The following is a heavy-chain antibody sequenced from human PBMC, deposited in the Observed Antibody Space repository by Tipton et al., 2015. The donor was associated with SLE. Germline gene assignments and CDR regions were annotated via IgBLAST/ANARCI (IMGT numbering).Heavy chain of an antibody. CDR3: ARDRSYYDFWSGYPFGMDA. CDR1: GFTVSSND. CDR2: IYSGGST. V-gene: IGHV3-53*05. D-gene: IGHD3-3*01. J-gene: IGHJ6*02. Sequence: SLRLSCAASGFTVSSNDMSWVRQAPGKGLEWVSLIYSGGSTYYADSVKGRFTISRDNSKNTLYLQMNSLRAEDTAVYYCARDRSYYDFWSGYPFGMDAWGQGTTVTVSS.